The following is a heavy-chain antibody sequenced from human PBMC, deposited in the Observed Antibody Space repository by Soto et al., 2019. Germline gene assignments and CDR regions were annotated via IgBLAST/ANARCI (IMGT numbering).Heavy chain of an antibody. Sequence: SDTLSLTCTVSGGPISSSYYWGWIRQPPGKGLEWIGSIYYSGSTYYNPSLKSRVTISVDTSKNQFSLKLSSVTAADTAVYYCATIPATTILTDYWGQGTLVTVS. CDR2: IYYSGST. D-gene: IGHD2-2*02. V-gene: IGHV4-39*01. J-gene: IGHJ4*02. CDR3: ATIPATTILTDY. CDR1: GGPISSSYY.